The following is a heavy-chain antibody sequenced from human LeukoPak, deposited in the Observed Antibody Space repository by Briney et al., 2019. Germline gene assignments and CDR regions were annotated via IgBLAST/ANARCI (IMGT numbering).Heavy chain of an antibody. CDR3: AREPRYGDYVDYFDY. Sequence: PGGSLRLSCAASGFTFSSYGMHWVRQAPGKGLEWVAVIWYDGSNKYYADSVKGRFTISRDNSKNTLYLQMNSLRAEDTAVYYCAREPRYGDYVDYFDYWGQGALVTVSS. V-gene: IGHV3-33*08. CDR2: IWYDGSNK. D-gene: IGHD4-17*01. CDR1: GFTFSSYG. J-gene: IGHJ4*02.